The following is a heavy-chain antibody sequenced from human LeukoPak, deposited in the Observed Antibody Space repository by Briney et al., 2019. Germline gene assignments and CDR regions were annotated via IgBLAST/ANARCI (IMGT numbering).Heavy chain of an antibody. V-gene: IGHV3-53*01. CDR1: GFTVSSNY. J-gene: IGHJ6*03. CDR3: ARDFWDLVPAAIYYYYYMDV. D-gene: IGHD2-2*02. CDR2: IYSGGTT. Sequence: PGGSLRLSCAASGFTVSSNYMSWVRQAPGKGLEWVSVIYSGGTTYYADSVKGRFSISRDNPKNTLYLQMNSLRAEDTAVYYCARDFWDLVPAAIYYYYYMDVWGKGTTVTVSS.